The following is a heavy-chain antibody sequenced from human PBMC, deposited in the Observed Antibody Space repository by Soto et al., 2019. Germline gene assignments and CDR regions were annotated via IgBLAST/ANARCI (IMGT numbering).Heavy chain of an antibody. CDR3: ARSDDYEDTGTFEN. Sequence: QVHLVQSGGELKKPGASVKVSCKASGYSFSDFGITWVRQAPGKGLEWMGWISGKNGNTNYAQKVQGRVTLTADTSTSTAYMEMRALTSDDTGIYYCARSDDYEDTGTFENWGQGTPVTVSS. CDR2: ISGKNGNT. CDR1: GYSFSDFG. J-gene: IGHJ4*02. D-gene: IGHD4-17*01. V-gene: IGHV1-18*04.